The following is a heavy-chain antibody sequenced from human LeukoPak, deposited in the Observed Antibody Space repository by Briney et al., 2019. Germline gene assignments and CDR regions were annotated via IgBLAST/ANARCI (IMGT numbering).Heavy chain of an antibody. CDR1: GFTFSSYA. V-gene: IGHV3-30-3*01. D-gene: IGHD4-11*01. Sequence: GGSLRLSCAASGFTFSSYAMHWVRQAPGKGLEWMAVMSYDGSNKYYADSVKGRFTISRDNSKNTLYLQMNSLRAEDTAVYYCARDWSSKYPFYCGMDVWGQGTTVTVSS. CDR2: MSYDGSNK. CDR3: ARDWSSKYPFYCGMDV. J-gene: IGHJ6*02.